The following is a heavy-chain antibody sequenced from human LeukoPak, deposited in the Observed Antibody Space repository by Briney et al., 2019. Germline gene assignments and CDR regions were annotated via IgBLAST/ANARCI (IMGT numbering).Heavy chain of an antibody. J-gene: IGHJ4*02. CDR2: IIPIFGTA. CDR1: GGTFSSYA. D-gene: IGHD2-15*01. V-gene: IGHV1-69*06. Sequence: ASVKVSCKASGGTFSSYAISWVRQAPGQGLEWMGGIIPIFGTANYAQKFQGRVTITADKSTSTAYMELSSLRSEDTAVYYCASDCSGGSCYSDYWGQGTLVTVSS. CDR3: ASDCSGGSCYSDY.